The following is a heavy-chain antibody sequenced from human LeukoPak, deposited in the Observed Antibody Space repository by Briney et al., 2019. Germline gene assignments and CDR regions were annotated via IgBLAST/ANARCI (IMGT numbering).Heavy chain of an antibody. J-gene: IGHJ4*02. Sequence: PSETLSLTCTVSGGSISSGDYYWSWIRQPPGKGLEWIGYIYYSGSTYYNPSLKSRVTISVDTSKNQFSLKLSSVTAADTAVYYCATLCGGDCYSWDWDYWGQGTLVTVSS. D-gene: IGHD2-21*01. CDR2: IYYSGST. CDR3: ATLCGGDCYSWDWDY. V-gene: IGHV4-30-4*08. CDR1: GGSISSGDYY.